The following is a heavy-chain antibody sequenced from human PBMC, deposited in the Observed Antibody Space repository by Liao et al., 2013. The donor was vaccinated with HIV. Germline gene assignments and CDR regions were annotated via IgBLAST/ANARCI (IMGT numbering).Heavy chain of an antibody. J-gene: IGHJ6*03. CDR2: IYYSGST. Sequence: QLQLQESGPGLVKPSETLSLACTVSGGSISGKTYYWGWIRQPPGKGLEWIGSIYYSGSTYYNPSLRSRVTISVDTSKNHFSLRLTSVTAADTAVYYCARVGMTTITGYYYYIDVWGTGTTVTVSS. CDR1: GGSISGKTYY. V-gene: IGHV4-39*02. CDR3: ARVGMTTITGYYYYIDV. D-gene: IGHD5-24*01.